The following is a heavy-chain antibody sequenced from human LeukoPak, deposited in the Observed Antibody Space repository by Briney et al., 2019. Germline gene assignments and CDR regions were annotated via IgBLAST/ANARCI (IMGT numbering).Heavy chain of an antibody. V-gene: IGHV3-23*01. D-gene: IGHD3-22*01. CDR2: FSGSGGST. CDR1: GFTFSSYA. Sequence: GGSLRLSCAASGFTFSSYAMSWVRQAPGKGLQWVSTFSGSGGSTYYADSVKGRFTISRDNSKNTLYLQMNSLRAEDTAVYYCAKVAYYSDSSGYSDYWGQGTLVTVSS. J-gene: IGHJ4*02. CDR3: AKVAYYSDSSGYSDY.